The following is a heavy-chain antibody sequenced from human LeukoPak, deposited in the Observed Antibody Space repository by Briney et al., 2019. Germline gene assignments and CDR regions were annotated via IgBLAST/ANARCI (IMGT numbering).Heavy chain of an antibody. D-gene: IGHD6-19*01. J-gene: IGHJ4*02. CDR1: GYTFPDNG. CDR2: INPNSGGT. Sequence: ASVKVSCKASGYTFPDNGISWVRQAPGQGLEWMGWINPNSGGTNYAQKFQGRVTMTRDTSISTAYMELSRLRSDDTAVYYCARAIEVAGGDDYWGQGTLVTVSS. CDR3: ARAIEVAGGDDY. V-gene: IGHV1-2*02.